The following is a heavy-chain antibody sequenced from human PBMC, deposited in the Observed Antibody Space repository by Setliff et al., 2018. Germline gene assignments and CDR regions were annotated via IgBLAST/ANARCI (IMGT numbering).Heavy chain of an antibody. CDR2: IYTSWST. J-gene: IGHJ6*03. D-gene: IGHD2-15*01. CDR1: DDSISSRHYY. CDR3: ARGAGGSPYYVDV. Sequence: SETLSLTCTVSDDSISSRHYYWSWIRQPAGKGLEWLGQIYTSWSTNYNPSLKGRATLSIDTSRKQFSLKLRSVTAADTAVYYCARGAGGSPYYVDVWAKGTTVTVSS. V-gene: IGHV4-61*09.